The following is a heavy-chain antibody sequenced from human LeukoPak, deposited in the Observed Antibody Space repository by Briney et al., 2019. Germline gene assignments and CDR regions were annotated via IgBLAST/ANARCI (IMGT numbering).Heavy chain of an antibody. J-gene: IGHJ4*02. CDR3: ARLSLYSGYDEDY. D-gene: IGHD5-12*01. CDR1: GGTFSSYA. V-gene: IGHV1-69*13. CDR2: IIPIFGTA. Sequence: SVKVPCKASGGTFSSYAISWVRQAPGQGLEWMGGIIPIFGTANYAQKFQGRVTITADESTSTAYMELSSLRSEDTAVYYCARLSLYSGYDEDYWGQGTLVTVSS.